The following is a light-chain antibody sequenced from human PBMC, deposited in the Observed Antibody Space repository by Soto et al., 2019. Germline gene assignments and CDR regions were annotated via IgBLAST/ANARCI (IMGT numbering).Light chain of an antibody. V-gene: IGKV3-15*01. CDR1: QSVSSN. CDR3: QQYKNWSLT. CDR2: GGS. J-gene: IGKJ4*02. Sequence: MEMAQSAATLSQSPGERATLSCRASQSVSSNLAWYQQKPGQAPRLLMHGGSTRATGIPARFRGSVFVTEFILTISSMLSEDYVVSYCQQYKNWSLTFGGGTKVDIK.